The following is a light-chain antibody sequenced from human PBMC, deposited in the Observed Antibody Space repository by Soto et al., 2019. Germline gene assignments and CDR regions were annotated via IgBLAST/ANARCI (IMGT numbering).Light chain of an antibody. Sequence: DIQMTQSPPSLSASVGDRVTITCRASQTISSYLNWYQQKPGKAPKVLIYAASTLQSGVPSRFSGSVSGTDFTLTISNLQPEDFATYYCQQSYGSPRTFGQGTKVEVK. J-gene: IGKJ1*01. CDR2: AAS. CDR3: QQSYGSPRT. CDR1: QTISSY. V-gene: IGKV1-39*01.